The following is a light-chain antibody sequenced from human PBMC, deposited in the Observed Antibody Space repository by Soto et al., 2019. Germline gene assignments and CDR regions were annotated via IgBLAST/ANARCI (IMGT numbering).Light chain of an antibody. Sequence: DIQMTQSPSSLSAYVGDRVTITCQASQDISNYLNWYQQKPGKAPKLLIYDASNLETGVPSRFSGSGSGTDFTFTISSLQPEDMATYYCQQDDNLPPLTFGGGTKVEIK. CDR1: QDISNY. V-gene: IGKV1-33*01. CDR3: QQDDNLPPLT. CDR2: DAS. J-gene: IGKJ4*02.